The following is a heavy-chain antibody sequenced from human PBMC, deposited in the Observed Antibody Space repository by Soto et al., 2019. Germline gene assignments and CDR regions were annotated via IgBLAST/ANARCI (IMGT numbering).Heavy chain of an antibody. CDR3: ARHPTEAQDSSSSFYYGMDV. CDR1: GYSFTSYW. V-gene: IGHV5-51*01. Sequence: PGESLKICCKGSGYSFTSYWIGWVRQMPGKGLEWMGIIYPGDSDTRYSPSFQGQVTISADKSISTAYLQWSSLKASDTAMYYCARHPTEAQDSSSSFYYGMDVWGQGTTVTVSS. J-gene: IGHJ6*02. CDR2: IYPGDSDT. D-gene: IGHD6-6*01.